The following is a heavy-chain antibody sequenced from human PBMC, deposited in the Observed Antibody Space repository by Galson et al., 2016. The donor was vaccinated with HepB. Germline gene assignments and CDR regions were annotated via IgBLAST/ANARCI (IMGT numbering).Heavy chain of an antibody. Sequence: SLRLSCAASGFTFSRYGMHWVRQAPGKGLEWVAVIWYDGSNEYYADSVKGRFTISSDNSKNTLYLQMNSLRAEDTAVYYCASLGSLGSFSRGLYWGQGTLVTVSS. CDR2: IWYDGSNE. J-gene: IGHJ4*02. CDR3: ASLGSLGSFSRGLY. D-gene: IGHD3-10*01. CDR1: GFTFSRYG. V-gene: IGHV3-33*01.